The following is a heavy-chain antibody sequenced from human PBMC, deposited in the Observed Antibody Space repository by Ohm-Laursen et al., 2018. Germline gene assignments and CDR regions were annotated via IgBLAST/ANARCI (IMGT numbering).Heavy chain of an antibody. CDR3: AKARSAVVFAASNH. V-gene: IGHV3-23*01. CDR1: GSTFSTYA. CDR2: ISGSGDNT. J-gene: IGHJ5*02. D-gene: IGHD2-15*01. Sequence: SLRLSCAASGSTFSTYAMNWVRQAPGKGLEWVSGISGSGDNTYYADSVKGRFTISRDSSENTVYFQMNDLRAEDTALYYCAKARSAVVFAASNHWGQGALVIVSS.